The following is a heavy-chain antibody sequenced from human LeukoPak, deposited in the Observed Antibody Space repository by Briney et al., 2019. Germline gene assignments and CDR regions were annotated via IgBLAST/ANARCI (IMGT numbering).Heavy chain of an antibody. V-gene: IGHV3-23*01. CDR1: GFTFSSYA. CDR3: ARALGIGYYYYYMDV. CDR2: ISGSGGST. Sequence: PGGSLRLSCAASGFTFSSYAMSWVRQAPGKGLEWVSAISGSGGSTYYADSVKGRFTISRDNSKNTLYLQMNSLRAEDTAVYYCARALGIGYYYYYMDVWGKGTTVTVSS. D-gene: IGHD7-27*01. J-gene: IGHJ6*03.